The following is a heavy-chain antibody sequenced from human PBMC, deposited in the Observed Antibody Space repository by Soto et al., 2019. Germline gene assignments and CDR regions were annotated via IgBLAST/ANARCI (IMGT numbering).Heavy chain of an antibody. D-gene: IGHD6-13*01. V-gene: IGHV4-59*12. CDR1: GGSISSYY. J-gene: IGHJ4*02. CDR3: ARSGGIAAAGRFDY. Sequence: SETLSLTCTVSGGSISSYYWSWIRQPPGKGLEWVGYIYYSGSTNYNPSLKSRVTISVDTSKNQFSLKLSSVTAADTAVYYCARSGGIAAAGRFDYWGQGTLVTVS. CDR2: IYYSGST.